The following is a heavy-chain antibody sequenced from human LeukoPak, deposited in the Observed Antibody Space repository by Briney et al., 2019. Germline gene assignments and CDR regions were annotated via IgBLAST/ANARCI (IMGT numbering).Heavy chain of an antibody. CDR3: AREAYDSHCFDI. V-gene: IGHV3-30*03. CDR1: GFTFSSYG. J-gene: IGHJ3*02. CDR2: ISYDGSNK. Sequence: GRSLRLSCAASGFTFSSYGMHWVRQAPGKGLEWVAVISYDGSNKYYADSVKGRFTTSRDNAKNTLHLQMNSLRVEDTALYYCAREAYDSHCFDIWGQGTMVTVSS. D-gene: IGHD3-22*01.